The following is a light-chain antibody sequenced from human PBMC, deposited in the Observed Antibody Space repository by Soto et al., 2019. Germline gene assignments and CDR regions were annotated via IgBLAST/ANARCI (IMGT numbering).Light chain of an antibody. J-gene: IGLJ2*01. CDR1: TSNIGSSY. CDR3: ATWDDSLSGPV. CDR2: ENN. Sequence: QSVLRQPPSASGTPGQSVTISCSGSTSNIGSSYVYWYQQLPGTAPKVFIYENNRRPSGGPDRYSDSKSGTSAALAISGLRSEDEADYYCATWDDSLSGPVFGGGTKLTVL. V-gene: IGLV1-47*01.